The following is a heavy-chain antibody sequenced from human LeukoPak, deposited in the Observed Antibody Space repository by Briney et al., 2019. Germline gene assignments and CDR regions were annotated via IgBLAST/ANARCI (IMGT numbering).Heavy chain of an antibody. J-gene: IGHJ5*02. CDR2: IYYSGST. Sequence: PSETLSLTCTVSGGSISSSSYYWGWIRQPPGKGLEWIGSIYYSGSTYYNPSLKSRVTVSVDTSKNQFSLKLSSVTAADTAVYYCARQGLGYCSSTSCYGNWFDPWGQGTLVTVSS. D-gene: IGHD2-2*01. V-gene: IGHV4-39*01. CDR3: ARQGLGYCSSTSCYGNWFDP. CDR1: GGSISSSSYY.